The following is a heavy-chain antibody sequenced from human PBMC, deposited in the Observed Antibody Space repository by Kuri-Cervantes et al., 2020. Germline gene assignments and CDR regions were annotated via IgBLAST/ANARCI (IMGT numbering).Heavy chain of an antibody. CDR3: AHRLTSKDAFDY. V-gene: IGHV2-5*02. J-gene: IGHJ4*02. CDR1: GFSLSTSGVG. Sequence: SGPTLVKPTETLTLTCTVSGFSLSTSGVGVGWIRQPPGKALKWLALIYWDDDERYSPSLKSRLTITKDTSKNQVVLTMTNMDPVDTATYYCAHRLTSKDAFDYWGQGTLVTVSS. D-gene: IGHD5-24*01. CDR2: IYWDDDE.